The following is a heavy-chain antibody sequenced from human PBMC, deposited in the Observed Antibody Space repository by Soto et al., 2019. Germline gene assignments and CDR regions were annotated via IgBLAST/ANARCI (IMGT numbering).Heavy chain of an antibody. CDR2: ISAAGGVT. D-gene: IGHD2-2*01. CDR1: GFTFSDYY. CDR3: AKGSTAAIGRNWFGP. Sequence: PGGSLRLSCAAPGFTFSDYYMSWIRQAPGKGLEWVSVISAAGGVTYYTDSLKGRFTISRDNSKNTLYLQMDGLRAEDTAVYFCAKGSTAAIGRNWFGPWGQGTLVTVSS. J-gene: IGHJ5*02. V-gene: IGHV3-23*01.